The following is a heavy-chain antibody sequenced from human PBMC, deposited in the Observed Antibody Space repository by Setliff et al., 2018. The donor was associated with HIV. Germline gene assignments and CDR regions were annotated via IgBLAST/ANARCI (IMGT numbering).Heavy chain of an antibody. V-gene: IGHV3-21*01. CDR2: ISSSSSYT. CDR1: GFTFSNYE. J-gene: IGHJ4*02. D-gene: IGHD1-26*01. Sequence: PGGSLRLSCAASGFTFSNYEMNWVRQAPGKGLESVSSISSSSSYTHYADSVKGRFTISRDNVKNSLYLQTNSLRAEDTAVYYCARDRYSGSSTDYWGQGTLVTVSS. CDR3: ARDRYSGSSTDY.